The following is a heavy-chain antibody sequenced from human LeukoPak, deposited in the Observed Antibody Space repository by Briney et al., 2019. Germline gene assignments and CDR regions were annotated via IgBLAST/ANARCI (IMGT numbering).Heavy chain of an antibody. D-gene: IGHD3-16*02. Sequence: PGGSLRLSCAASGFTFSSYAMSWVRQAPGKGLEWVSAISGSGGSTYYADSVKGRFTISRDNSKNTLYLQMNSLRAEDTAVYYCAKDIEGEILRLGDLSPKPFDYWGQGTLVTVSS. CDR3: AKDIEGEILRLGDLSPKPFDY. V-gene: IGHV3-23*01. CDR1: GFTFSSYA. CDR2: ISGSGGST. J-gene: IGHJ4*02.